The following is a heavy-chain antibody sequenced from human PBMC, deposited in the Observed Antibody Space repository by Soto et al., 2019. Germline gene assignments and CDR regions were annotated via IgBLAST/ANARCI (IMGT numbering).Heavy chain of an antibody. J-gene: IGHJ4*02. Sequence: ASVKVSCKASGYTFTSYAMHWVRQAPGQRLEWMGWINAGNGNTKYSQKFQGRVTITRDTSASTAYMELSSLRSEDTAVYYCAGDYYDSSGYYFGADYWGQGTLVTVSS. CDR1: GYTFTSYA. CDR3: AGDYYDSSGYYFGADY. D-gene: IGHD3-22*01. V-gene: IGHV1-3*01. CDR2: INAGNGNT.